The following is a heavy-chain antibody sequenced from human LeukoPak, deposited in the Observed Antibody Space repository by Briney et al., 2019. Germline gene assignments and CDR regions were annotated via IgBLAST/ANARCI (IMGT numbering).Heavy chain of an antibody. D-gene: IGHD3-9*01. CDR1: GFTVSSNY. Sequence: GGSLRLSCAASGFTVSSNYMSWVRQAPGKGLEWVSVIYSGGSTYYADSVKGRFTISRDNSKNTLYLQMNSLRAEDTAVYYCARRPLTYYDILTGYPYYYGMDVWGKGTTATVSS. J-gene: IGHJ6*04. V-gene: IGHV3-53*01. CDR3: ARRPLTYYDILTGYPYYYGMDV. CDR2: IYSGGST.